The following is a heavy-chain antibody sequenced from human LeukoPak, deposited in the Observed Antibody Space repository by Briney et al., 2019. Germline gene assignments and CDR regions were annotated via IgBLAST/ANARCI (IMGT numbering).Heavy chain of an antibody. J-gene: IGHJ4*02. D-gene: IGHD1-26*01. CDR2: IYHSGST. Sequence: SETLSLTCAVSGYSISSGYFWGWIRQPPGKGLEWIGSIYHSGSTSYNPSLKSRVTISVDTSKKQSSPKLSSVTAADTAVYYCARVSGSNYYYDYWGQGTLATVSS. CDR3: ARVSGSNYYYDY. CDR1: GYSISSGYF. V-gene: IGHV4-38-2*01.